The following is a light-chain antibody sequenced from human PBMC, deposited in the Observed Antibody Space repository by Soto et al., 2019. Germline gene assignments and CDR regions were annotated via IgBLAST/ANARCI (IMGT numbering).Light chain of an antibody. CDR1: QSVSSH. CDR3: QQRSNGPAYT. V-gene: IGKV3-11*01. Sequence: EVVLTQSPATLSLSPGERATLSCRASQSVSSHLTWYQQKPGQAPRPLIYDASNRATGIPGRFSGSGSGTDFTLTISSPEPEDFAVYYCQQRSNGPAYTFGQGTRLDIK. CDR2: DAS. J-gene: IGKJ2*01.